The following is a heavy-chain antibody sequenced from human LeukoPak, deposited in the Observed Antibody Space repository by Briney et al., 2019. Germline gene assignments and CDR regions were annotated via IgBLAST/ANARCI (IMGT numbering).Heavy chain of an antibody. CDR3: ARALVVPAVEGAWFDP. Sequence: GGSLRLSCAASGFTFSSCWMSWVRQAPGKGLEWVANIKQDGSEKYYVDSVKGRFTISRDNAENSLYLQMNSLRAEDTAVYYCARALVVPAVEGAWFDPWGQGTLVTVSS. CDR1: GFTFSSCW. CDR2: IKQDGSEK. J-gene: IGHJ5*02. V-gene: IGHV3-7*01. D-gene: IGHD2-2*01.